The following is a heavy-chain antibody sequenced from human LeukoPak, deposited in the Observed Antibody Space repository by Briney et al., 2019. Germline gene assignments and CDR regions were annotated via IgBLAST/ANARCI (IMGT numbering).Heavy chain of an antibody. CDR2: IIPIFGTA. CDR3: ATYGDYRDFDY. V-gene: IGHV1-69*13. D-gene: IGHD4-17*01. Sequence: ASVKVSCKASGGTFSSYAISWVRQAPGQGLEWMGVIIPIFGTANYAQKFQGRVTITADESTSTAYMELSSPRSEDTAVYYCATYGDYRDFDYWGQGTLVTVSS. J-gene: IGHJ4*02. CDR1: GGTFSSYA.